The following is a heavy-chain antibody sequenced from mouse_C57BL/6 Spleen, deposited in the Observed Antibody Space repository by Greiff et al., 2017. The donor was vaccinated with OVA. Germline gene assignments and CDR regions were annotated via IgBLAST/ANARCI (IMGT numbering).Heavy chain of an antibody. CDR2: IWTGGGT. CDR1: GFSLTSYA. J-gene: IGHJ4*01. CDR3: ARNIDYVGYYYAMDY. V-gene: IGHV2-9-1*01. Sequence: VKLVESGPGLVAPSQSLSITCTVSGFSLTSYAISWVRQPPGKGLEWLGVIWTGGGTNYNSALKSRLSISKDNSKSQVFLKMNSLQTDDTARYYCARNIDYVGYYYAMDYWGQGTSVTVSS. D-gene: IGHD2-13*01.